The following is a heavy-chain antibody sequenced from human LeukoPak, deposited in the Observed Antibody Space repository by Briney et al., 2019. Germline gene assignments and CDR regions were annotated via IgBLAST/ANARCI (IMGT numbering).Heavy chain of an antibody. CDR3: ARDPHSSSWDYYGMDV. D-gene: IGHD1-26*01. V-gene: IGHV1-69*06. CDR1: GGTFSSYA. CDR2: IIPIFGTA. Sequence: SVKVSCKASGGTFSSYAISWVRQAPGQGLEWMGGIIPIFGTANYAQKFQGRVTITADKSTSTAYMELSSLRSEDTAVYYCARDPHSSSWDYYGMDVWGKGTTVTVSS. J-gene: IGHJ6*04.